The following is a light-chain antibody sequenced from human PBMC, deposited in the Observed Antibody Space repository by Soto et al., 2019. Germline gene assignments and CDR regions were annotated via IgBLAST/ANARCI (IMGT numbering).Light chain of an antibody. J-gene: IGLJ1*01. Sequence: QSALTQPASVSGSPGQSITISCTGTSSDVGGYNYVSWYQQHPGKAPKLMIYDVSNRPSGVSNRFSGSESGNTASLTISGLQAEDEADYYCSSYTSSSALEGVFGTGTKVTVL. CDR1: SSDVGGYNY. V-gene: IGLV2-14*01. CDR2: DVS. CDR3: SSYTSSSALEGV.